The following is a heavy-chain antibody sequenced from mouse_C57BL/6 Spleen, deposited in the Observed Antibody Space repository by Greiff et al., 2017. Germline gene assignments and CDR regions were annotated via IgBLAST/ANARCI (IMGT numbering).Heavy chain of an antibody. CDR1: GYTFTSYW. CDR3: ARDYGSSYGGAMDY. J-gene: IGHJ4*01. Sequence: QVQLKQPGAELVKPGASVKLSCKASGYTFTSYWMHWVKQRPGQGLEWIGMIHPNSGSTNYNEKFKSKATLTVDKSSSTAYMQLSSLTSEDSAVYYCARDYGSSYGGAMDYWGQGTSVTVSS. D-gene: IGHD1-1*01. V-gene: IGHV1-64*01. CDR2: IHPNSGST.